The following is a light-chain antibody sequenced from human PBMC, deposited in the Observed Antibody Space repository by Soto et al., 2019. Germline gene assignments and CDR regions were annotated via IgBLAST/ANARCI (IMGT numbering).Light chain of an antibody. CDR2: VNS. Sequence: QPVLTQPPSVSGAPGQRVTISCTGSSSNIGAGYDVHWYQLLPETAPKLLIYVNSNRPSGVPDRFSGSKSGTSASLAITGLQAEDEADYYCQSYDISLSGYVFGTGTKLTVL. V-gene: IGLV1-40*01. CDR1: SSNIGAGYD. CDR3: QSYDISLSGYV. J-gene: IGLJ1*01.